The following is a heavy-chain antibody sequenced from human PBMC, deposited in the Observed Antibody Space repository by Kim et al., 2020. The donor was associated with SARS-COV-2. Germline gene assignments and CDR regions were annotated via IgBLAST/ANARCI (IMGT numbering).Heavy chain of an antibody. Sequence: SETLSLTCTVSGGSISSSSYYWGWIRQPPGKGLEWIGSIYYSGSTYYNPSLKSRVTISVDTSKNQFSLKLSSVTAADTAVYYCARRGYSGYGKRSRLDYFDYWGQGTLVTVSS. V-gene: IGHV4-39*01. J-gene: IGHJ4*02. D-gene: IGHD5-12*01. CDR1: GGSISSSSYY. CDR2: IYYSGST. CDR3: ARRGYSGYGKRSRLDYFDY.